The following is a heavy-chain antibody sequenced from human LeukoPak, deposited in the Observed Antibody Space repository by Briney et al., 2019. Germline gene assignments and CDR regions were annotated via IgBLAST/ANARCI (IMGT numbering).Heavy chain of an antibody. D-gene: IGHD2-8*02. CDR3: TKAPVRSCTGTFCYPFDY. J-gene: IGHJ4*02. V-gene: IGHV3-23*01. Sequence: GGSLRLSCAASGFTFINYAMSWVRQTPGKGLEWVSATVGGRPDTYHADSVRGRFTVSRDNSMNTLYLQMNSLRVEDTAVYYCTKAPVRSCTGTFCYPFDYWGQGILVTVSS. CDR1: GFTFINYA. CDR2: TVGGRPDT.